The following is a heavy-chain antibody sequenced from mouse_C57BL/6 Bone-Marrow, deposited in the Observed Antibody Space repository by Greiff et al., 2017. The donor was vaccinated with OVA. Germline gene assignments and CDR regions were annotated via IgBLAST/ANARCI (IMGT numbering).Heavy chain of an antibody. D-gene: IGHD2-5*01. J-gene: IGHJ4*01. CDR1: GYTFTDYE. CDR2: IDPETGGT. CDR3: TRGYSNYYAMDY. Sequence: VQLMESGAELVRPGASVTPSCKASGYTFTDYEMHWVKQTPVHGLEWIGAIDPETGGTAYNQKFKGKAILTADKSSSTAYMELRSLTSEDSAVYYCTRGYSNYYAMDYWGQGTSVTVSS. V-gene: IGHV1-15*01.